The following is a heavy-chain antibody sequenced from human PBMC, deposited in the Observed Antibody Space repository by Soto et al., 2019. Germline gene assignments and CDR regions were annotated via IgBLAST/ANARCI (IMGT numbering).Heavy chain of an antibody. CDR3: ARHRTRSFDY. J-gene: IGHJ4*02. Sequence: SETLSLTCTVSGGSISSYYWSWIRQPPGKGLEWIGYIYYSGSTNYNPSLKSRVTISVDTSKNQFSLKLSSVTAADTAVYYCARHRTRSFDYWGQGTLVTVSS. CDR1: GGSISSYY. CDR2: IYYSGST. V-gene: IGHV4-59*08.